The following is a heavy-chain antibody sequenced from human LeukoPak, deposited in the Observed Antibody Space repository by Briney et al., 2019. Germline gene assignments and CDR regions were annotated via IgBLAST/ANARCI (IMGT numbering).Heavy chain of an antibody. Sequence: SQTLSLSCAISGDSVSSNSTACNWIRQCPCRGLEWLGRTYYRSKWYSDYAVSVKSRITINPDTSKNQFSLQLNSVTPEDTAVYYCARGGQGDGYSADEAFDIWVQGTMVTVSS. D-gene: IGHD5-24*01. V-gene: IGHV6-1*01. CDR3: ARGGQGDGYSADEAFDI. CDR1: GDSVSSNSTA. J-gene: IGHJ3*02. CDR2: TYYRSKWYS.